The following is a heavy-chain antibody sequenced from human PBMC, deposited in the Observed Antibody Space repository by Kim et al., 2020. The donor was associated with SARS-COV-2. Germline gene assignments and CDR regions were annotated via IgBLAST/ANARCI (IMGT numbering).Heavy chain of an antibody. Sequence: SQTLSLTCTVSGGSISSYYWSWIRQPPGKGLEWIGYIYYSGSTNYNPSLKSRVTISVDTSKNQFSLKLSSVTAADTAVYYCAREASWYGMDVWGQGTTVT. CDR3: AREASWYGMDV. J-gene: IGHJ6*02. CDR2: IYYSGST. CDR1: GGSISSYY. V-gene: IGHV4-59*13.